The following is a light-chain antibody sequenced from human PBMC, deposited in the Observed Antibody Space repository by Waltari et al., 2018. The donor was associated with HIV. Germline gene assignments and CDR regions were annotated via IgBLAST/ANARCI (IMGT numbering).Light chain of an antibody. V-gene: IGLV2-14*01. Sequence: QSALTQPASVSGSPGQSIPISCTGTSSDVGDYYVSWYQHHPAKAPKVIIYEVSNRPSGVSNRFAGSKSANTASLTISRLLPEDDAYYFCSSYISSATPEFGGGTRLTVL. CDR3: SSYISSATPE. CDR2: EVS. J-gene: IGLJ3*02. CDR1: SSDVGDYY.